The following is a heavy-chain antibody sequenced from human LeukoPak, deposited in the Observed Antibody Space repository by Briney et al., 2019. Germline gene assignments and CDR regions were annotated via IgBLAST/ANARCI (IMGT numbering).Heavy chain of an antibody. CDR1: GYNFGTSW. D-gene: IGHD6-19*01. Sequence: GESLQISCKGSGYNFGTSWIGWVRQMPGKGLEWMGIIYPSDSDTRYTPSFQGQVTFSVDKSITTAYLQWSSLKASDTAIYYCARRANSGWLLASYFDCWGQGTLVTVSS. CDR2: IYPSDSDT. CDR3: ARRANSGWLLASYFDC. J-gene: IGHJ4*02. V-gene: IGHV5-51*01.